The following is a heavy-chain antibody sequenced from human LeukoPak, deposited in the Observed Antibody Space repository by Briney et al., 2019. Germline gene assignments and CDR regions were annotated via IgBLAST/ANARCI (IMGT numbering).Heavy chain of an antibody. Sequence: SVKVSCKASGYTFTSYGISWVRQAPGQGLEWMGWISAYNGNTNYAQKLQGRVTMTTDTSTSSAYMELRSLRSDDTAVYYCARAHLYYDYVWGSYRYDYWGQGTLVTVSS. J-gene: IGHJ4*02. CDR2: ISAYNGNT. V-gene: IGHV1-18*01. CDR1: GYTFTSYG. CDR3: ARAHLYYDYVWGSYRYDY. D-gene: IGHD3-16*02.